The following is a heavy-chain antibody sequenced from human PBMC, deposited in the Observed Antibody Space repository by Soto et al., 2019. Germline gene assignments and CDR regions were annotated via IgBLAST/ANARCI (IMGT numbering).Heavy chain of an antibody. CDR3: ARDREPDGIWTFDS. D-gene: IGHD3-9*01. J-gene: IGHJ4*02. V-gene: IGHV3-23*01. CDR2: SYSSGGT. Sequence: GGSLRLSCAASGFTLARYTMGWVRQAPGKGLEWVAESYSSGGTEYANSVKGRFIVSRDNSRSTLFLQMNSLGVDDTALYFCARDREPDGIWTFDSWGQGTLVTVSS. CDR1: GFTLARYT.